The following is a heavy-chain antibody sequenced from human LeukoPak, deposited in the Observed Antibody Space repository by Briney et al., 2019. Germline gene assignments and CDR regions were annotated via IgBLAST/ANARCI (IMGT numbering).Heavy chain of an antibody. V-gene: IGHV4-59*01. CDR1: GGSISSYY. J-gene: IGHJ6*02. Sequence: SETLSLTCTVSGGSISSYYWSWIRQPPGKGLEWIGYIYYSRSTNYNPSLKSRVTISVDTSKNQFSLKLSSVTAADTAVYYCARGRLAAAGYYYYYGMDVWGQGTTVTVSS. CDR2: IYYSRST. D-gene: IGHD6-13*01. CDR3: ARGRLAAAGYYYYYGMDV.